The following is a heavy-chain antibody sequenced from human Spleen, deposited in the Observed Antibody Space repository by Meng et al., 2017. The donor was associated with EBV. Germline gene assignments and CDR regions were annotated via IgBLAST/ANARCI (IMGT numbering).Heavy chain of an antibody. J-gene: IGHJ4*02. CDR1: GYNFTSYG. CDR2: ISINKGNT. CDR3: ARDRYYYDSGGRYFDL. Sequence: QVQLAQSGVEVKKPGAYVKVSCKAAGYNFTSYGISWLRQAPGQGPEWMGWISINKGNTHYAHKFQGRVTVTRETSTSTVYMELESLTSDDSAAYFCARDRYYYDSGGRYFDLWGQGTLVTVSS. D-gene: IGHD3-22*01. V-gene: IGHV1-18*01.